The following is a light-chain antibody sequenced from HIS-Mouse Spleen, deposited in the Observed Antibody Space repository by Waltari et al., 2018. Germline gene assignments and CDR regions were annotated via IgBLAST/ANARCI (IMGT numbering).Light chain of an antibody. J-gene: IGKJ4*01. CDR3: MQALQTPLT. Sequence: DSVMTLSPLSLPVPPGERASIPGRSRPSLLHSNGYNYLDWYLQKPGQSPQLLIYLGSNRASGGPDRFSGSGSGTDFTLKISRVEAEDVGVYYCMQALQTPLTFGGGTKVEIK. V-gene: IGKV2-28*01. CDR1: PSLLHSNGYNY. CDR2: LGS.